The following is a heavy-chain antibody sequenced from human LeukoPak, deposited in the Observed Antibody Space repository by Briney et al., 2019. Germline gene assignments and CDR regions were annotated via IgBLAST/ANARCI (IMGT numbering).Heavy chain of an antibody. CDR3: ARTNKAQPYYDFWSGYYSDY. V-gene: IGHV3-21*01. CDR1: GFTFSSYS. J-gene: IGHJ4*02. CDR2: ISSSSSYI. Sequence: PGGSLRLSCAASGFTFSSYSMNWVRQAPGKGLEWVSSISSSSSYIYYADSVKGRFTISRDNAKNSLYLQMNSLRAEDTAVYYCARTNKAQPYYDFWSGYYSDYWGQGTLVTVSS. D-gene: IGHD3-3*01.